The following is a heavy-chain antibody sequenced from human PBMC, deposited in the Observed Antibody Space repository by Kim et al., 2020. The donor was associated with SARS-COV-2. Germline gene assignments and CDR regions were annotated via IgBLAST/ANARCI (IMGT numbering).Heavy chain of an antibody. CDR3: ARNDLPGYYYDSSGYLTDY. V-gene: IGHV3-48*02. Sequence: GRFTISRDNAKNSLYLQMNSLRDEDTAVYYCARNDLPGYYYDSSGYLTDYWGQGTLVTVSS. J-gene: IGHJ4*02. D-gene: IGHD3-22*01.